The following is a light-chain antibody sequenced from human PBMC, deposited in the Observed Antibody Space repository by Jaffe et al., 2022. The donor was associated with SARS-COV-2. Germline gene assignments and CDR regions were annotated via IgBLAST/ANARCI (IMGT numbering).Light chain of an antibody. J-gene: IGKJ4*01. Sequence: AIRMTQSTSSFSASTGDRVTITCRASQNISSYLAWYQQKPGKAPKLLMYAASTLQSGVPSRFSGSGSGTDFTLTISCLQSEDFATYYCQQYYSYPLTFGGGTKVEIK. CDR3: QQYYSYPLT. V-gene: IGKV1-8*01. CDR2: AAS. CDR1: QNISSY.